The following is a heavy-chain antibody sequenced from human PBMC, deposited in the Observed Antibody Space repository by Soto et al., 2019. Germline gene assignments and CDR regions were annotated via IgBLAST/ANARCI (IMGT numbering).Heavy chain of an antibody. CDR1: GFTFSDYY. CDR3: RTTVLRFLERYGMDV. Sequence: GGSLRLSCAASGFTFSDYYMSWNRQAPGKGLEWVSYISSSSSYTNYADSVKGRFTISRDNAKNSLYLQMNSLRAEDTAVYYCRTTVLRFLERYGMDVWGQGTTVTVSS. J-gene: IGHJ6*02. D-gene: IGHD3-3*01. CDR2: ISSSSSYT. V-gene: IGHV3-11*06.